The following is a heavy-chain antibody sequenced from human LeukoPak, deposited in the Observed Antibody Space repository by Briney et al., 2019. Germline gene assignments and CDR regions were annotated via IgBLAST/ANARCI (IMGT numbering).Heavy chain of an antibody. CDR2: TNIDGSTT. CDR3: ARQTHYIDY. CDR1: GFTFSSYW. J-gene: IGHJ4*02. V-gene: IGHV3-74*03. D-gene: IGHD2-2*02. Sequence: GGSLRLSCAASGFTFSSYWMHWVRQAPGEGLVWVSRTNIDGSTTTYADSVKGRFTISRDNAKNTLSLQMNSLSAEDTAVYYCARQTHYIDYWGQGTLVTVSS.